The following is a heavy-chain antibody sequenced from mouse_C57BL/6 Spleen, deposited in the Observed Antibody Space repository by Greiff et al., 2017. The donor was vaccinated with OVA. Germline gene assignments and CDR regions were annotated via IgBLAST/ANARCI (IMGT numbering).Heavy chain of an antibody. V-gene: IGHV3-6*01. CDR1: GYSITSGYY. CDR2: ISYDGSN. Sequence: EVQVVESGPGLVKPSQSLSLTCSVTGYSITSGYYWNWIRQFPGNKLEWMGYISYDGSNNYNPTLKNRISITRDTSKNQFFLKLNSVTTEDTATYYCATTGTGFAYWGQGTLVTVSA. D-gene: IGHD4-1*02. J-gene: IGHJ3*01. CDR3: ATTGTGFAY.